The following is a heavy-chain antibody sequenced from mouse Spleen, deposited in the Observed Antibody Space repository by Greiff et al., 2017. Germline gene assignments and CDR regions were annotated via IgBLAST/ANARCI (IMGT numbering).Heavy chain of an antibody. CDR1: GYTFTSYW. CDR3: ARSNYGNSPFAY. J-gene: IGHJ3*01. D-gene: IGHD2-1*01. V-gene: IGHV1-55*01. Sequence: VQLQQPGAELVKPGASVKMSCKASGYTFTSYWITWVKQRPGQGLEWIGDIYPGSGSTNYNEKFKSKATLTVDTSSSTAYMQLSSLTSEDSAVYYCARSNYGNSPFAYWGQGTLVTVSA. CDR2: IYPGSGST.